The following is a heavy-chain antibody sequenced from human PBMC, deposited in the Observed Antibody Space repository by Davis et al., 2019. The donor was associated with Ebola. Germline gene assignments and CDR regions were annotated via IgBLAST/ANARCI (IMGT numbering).Heavy chain of an antibody. CDR2: ITKSGDRT. J-gene: IGHJ4*02. CDR3: TKERFEYRSSTYDL. V-gene: IGHV3-23*01. D-gene: IGHD6-6*01. CDR1: GFTFRSYW. Sequence: PGGSLRLSCAVSGFTFRSYWMSWVRQTPRKGLEWVSTITKSGDRTVYADSVKGRFTISRDNSKNTVYLQMNSLRAEDTAVYYCTKERFEYRSSTYDLWGQGTLLTVSS.